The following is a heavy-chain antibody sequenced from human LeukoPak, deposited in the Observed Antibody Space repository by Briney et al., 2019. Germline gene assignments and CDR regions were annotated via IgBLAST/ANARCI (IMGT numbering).Heavy chain of an antibody. CDR1: GFTFSNAW. CDR2: ISGSGGST. Sequence: GGSLRLSCAASGFTFSNAWMSWVRQAPGKGLEWVSAISGSGGSTYYADSVKGRFTISRDNSKNTLYLQMNSLRAEDTAVYYCAGVDIVATQAFDYWGQGTLVTVSS. D-gene: IGHD5-12*01. J-gene: IGHJ4*02. V-gene: IGHV3-23*01. CDR3: AGVDIVATQAFDY.